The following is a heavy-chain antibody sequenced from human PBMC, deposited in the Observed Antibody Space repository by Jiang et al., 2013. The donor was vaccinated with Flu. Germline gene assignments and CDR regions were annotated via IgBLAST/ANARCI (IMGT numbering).Heavy chain of an antibody. D-gene: IGHD6-13*01. J-gene: IGHJ2*01. CDR2: IKQDGSEE. V-gene: IGHV3-7*01. CDR3: ARRGNSWSFWAFDL. Sequence: NIKQDGSEEYYVDSVKGRFTISRDNARNSLYLQMNSLRAEDTALYYCARRGNSWSFWAFDLWGRGTLVTVSS.